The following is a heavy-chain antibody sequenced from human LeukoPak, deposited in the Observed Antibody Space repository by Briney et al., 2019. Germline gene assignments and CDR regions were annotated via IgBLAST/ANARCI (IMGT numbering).Heavy chain of an antibody. CDR3: AALYSSSWYYFDY. Sequence: SETLSLTCAVYGGSFSGYYWSWIRQPPGKGLEWIGEINHSGSTNYNPSLKSRVTISVDTSKNQFSLKLSSVTAADTAVYYCAALYSSSWYYFDYWGQGTLVTVSS. CDR1: GGSFSGYY. CDR2: INHSGST. J-gene: IGHJ4*02. D-gene: IGHD6-13*01. V-gene: IGHV4-34*01.